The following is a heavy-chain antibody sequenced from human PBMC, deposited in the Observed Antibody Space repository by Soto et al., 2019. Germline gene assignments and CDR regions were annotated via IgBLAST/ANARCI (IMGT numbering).Heavy chain of an antibody. CDR1: DGSINSNTW. Sequence: SETLSLTCVVSDGSINSNTWWSWVRQPPDKGLEWIGETSHSGNTKYKPSLKSRVTISVDRSKSQFSLRLTSVTAADPAVYYCARNGGRFFDYWGPGTLVTVSS. J-gene: IGHJ4*02. CDR3: ARNGGRFFDY. CDR2: TSHSGNT. V-gene: IGHV4-4*02. D-gene: IGHD2-8*01.